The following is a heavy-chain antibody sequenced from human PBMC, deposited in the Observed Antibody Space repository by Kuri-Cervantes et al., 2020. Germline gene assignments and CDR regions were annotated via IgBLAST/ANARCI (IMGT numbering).Heavy chain of an antibody. CDR2: ISGSGGST. J-gene: IGHJ4*02. CDR1: GGSISSSSYY. Sequence: ETLSLTCTVSGGSISSSSYYWGWIRQPPGKGLEWVSAISGSGGSTYYADSVKGRFTISRDNSKNTLYLQMNSLRAEDTAVYYCAKDPGGIGELLSFLLGYWGQGTLVTVSS. D-gene: IGHD3-10*01. CDR3: AKDPGGIGELLSFLLGY. V-gene: IGHV3-23*01.